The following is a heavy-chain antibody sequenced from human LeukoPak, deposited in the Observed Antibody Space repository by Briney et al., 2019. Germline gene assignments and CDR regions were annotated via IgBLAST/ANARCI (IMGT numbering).Heavy chain of an antibody. CDR1: GFTFSSYS. V-gene: IGHV3-30*02. CDR2: IRYDGSNK. Sequence: GGSLRLSCAASGFTFSSYSMHWVRQAPGKGLEWVAFIRYDGSNKYYADSVKGRFTISRDNSRNTLYLQMNSLRAEDTAVYYCAKAQNSGYDYENFDYWGQGTLVTVSS. D-gene: IGHD5-12*01. J-gene: IGHJ4*02. CDR3: AKAQNSGYDYENFDY.